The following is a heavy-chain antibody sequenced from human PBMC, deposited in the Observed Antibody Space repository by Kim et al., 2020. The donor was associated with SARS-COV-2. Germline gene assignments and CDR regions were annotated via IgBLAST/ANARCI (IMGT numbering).Heavy chain of an antibody. V-gene: IGHV1-18*01. CDR2: ISAYNGNT. CDR1: GYTFTSYG. CDR3: ARDVRTYSSGWPGDY. J-gene: IGHJ4*02. D-gene: IGHD6-19*01. Sequence: ASVKVSCKASGYTFTSYGISWVRQAPGQGLEWMGWISAYNGNTNYAQKLQGRVTMTTDTSTSTAYMELRSLRSDDTAVYYCARDVRTYSSGWPGDYWGQGTLVTVSS.